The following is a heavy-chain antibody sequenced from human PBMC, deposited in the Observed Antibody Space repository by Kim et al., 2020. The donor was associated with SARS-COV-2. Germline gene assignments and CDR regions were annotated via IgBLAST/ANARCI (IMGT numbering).Heavy chain of an antibody. CDR1: GFAFSSYA. D-gene: IGHD1-1*01. V-gene: IGHV3-23*01. Sequence: GGSLRLSCTASGFAFSSYAMSWVRQATGKGLEWVSGISASGASTYYADSVKGRFTIFRDNSENTLYLEMDSLRVEDTAVYFCVKGGNYIYNRMDVWGQGTPVTVSS. J-gene: IGHJ6*02. CDR3: VKGGNYIYNRMDV. CDR2: ISASGAST.